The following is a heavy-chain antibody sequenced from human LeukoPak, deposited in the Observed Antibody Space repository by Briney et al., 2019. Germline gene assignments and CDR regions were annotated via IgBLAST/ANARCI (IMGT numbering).Heavy chain of an antibody. CDR2: INAGNGNT. CDR1: GYMFTTYA. Sequence: VASVKVSCMASGYMFTTYAMHWVRQAPGQRLEWMGWINAGNGNTKYSQKLQGRVTITWDTSASTAYMELSSLRSEDTAVYYCARDQWVLDYYYGMDVWGKGTTVTVSS. CDR3: ARDQWVLDYYYGMDV. J-gene: IGHJ6*04. D-gene: IGHD2-8*01. V-gene: IGHV1-3*01.